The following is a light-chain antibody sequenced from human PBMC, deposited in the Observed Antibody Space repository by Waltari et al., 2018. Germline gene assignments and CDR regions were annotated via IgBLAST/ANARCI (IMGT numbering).Light chain of an antibody. CDR1: QTVSSY. V-gene: IGKV3-11*01. CDR2: EAS. CDR3: QQRYNWPRFT. Sequence: EIVSTQSPATLSLSPGERATLSCRASQTVSSYLAWYQQKPGQAPRLLIYEASNRATGIPARFIGSGSGTDFTLTISSLEPEDFAVYYCQQRYNWPRFTFGPGTKVEIK. J-gene: IGKJ3*01.